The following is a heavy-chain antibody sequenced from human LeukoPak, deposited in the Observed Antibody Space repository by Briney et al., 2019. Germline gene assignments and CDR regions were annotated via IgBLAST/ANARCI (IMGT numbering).Heavy chain of an antibody. CDR3: ARDPDYYDSSGYQI. CDR1: GGTFSSYA. V-gene: IGHV1-69*04. CDR2: IIPILGIA. Sequence: SVKVSCKASGGTFSSYAISWVRQAPGQGLEWMGRIIPILGIANYAQKFQGRVTITADESTSTAYMELSSLRSEDTAVYYCARDPDYYDSSGYQIWGQGTMVTVSS. J-gene: IGHJ3*02. D-gene: IGHD3-22*01.